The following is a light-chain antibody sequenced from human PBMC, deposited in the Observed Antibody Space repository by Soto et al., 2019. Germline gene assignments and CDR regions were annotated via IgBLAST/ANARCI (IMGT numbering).Light chain of an antibody. V-gene: IGKV1-39*01. CDR1: QSISNY. CDR3: QQSYNAPRT. CDR2: AAS. Sequence: DIPMTQSPYSLSASVGDRVTITCRASQSISNYLNWYQQKPGKAPRLLIHAASSLQSGVPSRFSGSGSGTDFTLTISSLQPEDFAIYYCQQSYNAPRTFGQGTKVESK. J-gene: IGKJ1*01.